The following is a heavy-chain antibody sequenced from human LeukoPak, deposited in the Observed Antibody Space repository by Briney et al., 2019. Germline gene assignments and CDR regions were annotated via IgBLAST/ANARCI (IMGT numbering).Heavy chain of an antibody. CDR2: IYYTGST. J-gene: IGHJ4*02. V-gene: IGHV4-59*01. D-gene: IGHD5-18*01. CDR1: GGSISNYY. CDR3: ARCGYSYGSGYPFDY. Sequence: SETLSLTCTVSGGSISNYYWSWIRQPPGKGLEWIGFIYYTGSTNYNPTLKSRVTISLDTSNHQFSLKLSSVTAADTAVYYCARCGYSYGSGYPFDYWGLGTLVTVSS.